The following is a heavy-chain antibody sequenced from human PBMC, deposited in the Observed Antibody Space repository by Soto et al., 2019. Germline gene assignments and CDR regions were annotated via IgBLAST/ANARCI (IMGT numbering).Heavy chain of an antibody. Sequence: PGGSLRLSCASSVFTFDDYAMHCVRQAPGKGLEWVSGISWNSGSIGYADSVKGRFTISRDNAKNSLYLQMNSLRAEDTALYYCAKDKGQWELAFDYWGQGTLVTVSS. CDR3: AKDKGQWELAFDY. CDR1: VFTFDDYA. D-gene: IGHD1-26*01. J-gene: IGHJ4*02. CDR2: ISWNSGSI. V-gene: IGHV3-9*01.